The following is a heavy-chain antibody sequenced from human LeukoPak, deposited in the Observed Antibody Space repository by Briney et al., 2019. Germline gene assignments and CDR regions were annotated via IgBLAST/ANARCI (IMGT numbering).Heavy chain of an antibody. D-gene: IGHD3-22*01. CDR1: GFTVRSNS. Sequence: GGSLRLSCTVSGFTVRSNSWSWVRQAPGKGLEWVSFIYSGGNTHYSDSVKGRFTISRDNAKNSLYLQMNSLRAEDTAVYYCARGEYYYDSSGIAGLFDYWGQGTLVTVSS. CDR3: ARGEYYYDSSGIAGLFDY. V-gene: IGHV3-53*01. J-gene: IGHJ4*02. CDR2: IYSGGNT.